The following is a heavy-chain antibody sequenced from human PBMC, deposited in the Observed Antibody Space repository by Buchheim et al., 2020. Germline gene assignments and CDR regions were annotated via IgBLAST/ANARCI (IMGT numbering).Heavy chain of an antibody. CDR3: AKPSRAYYDSSGNGLDY. V-gene: IGHV3-30*18. CDR2: ISYDGSNK. CDR1: GFTFSSYG. Sequence: QVQLVESGGGVVQPGRSLRLSCAASGFTFSSYGMHWVRQAPGKGLEWVAVISYDGSNKYYADSVKGRFTISRDNSKNTLYLQMNSLRAEDTAVYYCAKPSRAYYDSSGNGLDYWGQGTL. J-gene: IGHJ4*02. D-gene: IGHD3-22*01.